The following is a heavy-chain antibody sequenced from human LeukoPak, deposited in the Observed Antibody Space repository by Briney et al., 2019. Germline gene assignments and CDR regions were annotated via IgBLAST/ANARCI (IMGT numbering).Heavy chain of an antibody. V-gene: IGHV1-8*01. CDR2: MNPNSGNT. CDR1: GYTFTSYD. J-gene: IGHJ6*02. D-gene: IGHD2-15*01. Sequence: ASVKVSSKASGYTFTSYDINWVRQATGQGLEWMGWMNPNSGNTGYAQKFQGRVTMTRNTSISTAYMELSSLRSEDTAVYYCARPDCSGGSCQGSCYYYYGMDVWGQGTTVTVSS. CDR3: ARPDCSGGSCQGSCYYYYGMDV.